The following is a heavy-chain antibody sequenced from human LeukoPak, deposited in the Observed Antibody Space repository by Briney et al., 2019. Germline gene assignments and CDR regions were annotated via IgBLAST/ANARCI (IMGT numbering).Heavy chain of an antibody. D-gene: IGHD2-2*01. V-gene: IGHV4-34*01. CDR2: INHSGST. J-gene: IGHJ4*02. CDR3: ARRYCSSTSCYFDY. CDR1: GGSFSGYY. Sequence: SETLSLTCAVYGGSFSGYYWSWIRQPPGKGLEWIGEINHSGSTNYNPSLKSRVTISVDTSKKQFSLKLSSVTAADTAVYYCARRYCSSTSCYFDYWGQGTLVTVSS.